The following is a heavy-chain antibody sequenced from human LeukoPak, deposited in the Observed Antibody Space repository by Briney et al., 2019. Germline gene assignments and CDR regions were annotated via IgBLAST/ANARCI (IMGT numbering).Heavy chain of an antibody. Sequence: SETLSLTCTVSGGSISPYFWSWIRQPPGKGLEWIGYIYYTGSTSYNPSLKSRVTISADTSKNQFSLELRSVTAADTAVYYCARHYPNHRYDSSGYYYGGFDYWGQGTPVTVSS. V-gene: IGHV4-59*08. CDR1: GGSISPYF. D-gene: IGHD3-22*01. J-gene: IGHJ4*02. CDR3: ARHYPNHRYDSSGYYYGGFDY. CDR2: IYYTGST.